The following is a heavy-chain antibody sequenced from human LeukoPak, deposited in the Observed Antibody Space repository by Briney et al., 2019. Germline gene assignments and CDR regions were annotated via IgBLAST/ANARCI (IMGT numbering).Heavy chain of an antibody. J-gene: IGHJ6*02. V-gene: IGHV1-2*04. CDR1: GYTFTGYY. CDR3: ARGQPRPYYGDYREGYYYYGMDV. D-gene: IGHD4-17*01. CDR2: INPNSGGT. Sequence: ASVKVSCKASGYTFTGYYMHWVRQAPGQGLEWMGWINPNSGGTNYAQKFQGWVTMTRDTSISTAYMELSRLRSDDTAVYYCARGQPRPYYGDYREGYYYYGMDVWGQGTTVTVSS.